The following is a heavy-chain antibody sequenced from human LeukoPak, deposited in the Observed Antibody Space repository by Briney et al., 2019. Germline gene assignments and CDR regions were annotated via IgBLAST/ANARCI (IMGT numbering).Heavy chain of an antibody. V-gene: IGHV3-23*01. CDR1: RFTFSDYY. J-gene: IGHJ4*02. CDR3: AKLVAVAGHFDY. CDR2: ISGSGGST. D-gene: IGHD6-19*01. Sequence: GGSLRLSCAASRFTFSDYYMNWIRQAPGKGLEWVSAISGSGGSTYYADSVKGRFTISRDNSKNTLYLQMNSLRAEDTAVYYCAKLVAVAGHFDYWGQGTLVTVSS.